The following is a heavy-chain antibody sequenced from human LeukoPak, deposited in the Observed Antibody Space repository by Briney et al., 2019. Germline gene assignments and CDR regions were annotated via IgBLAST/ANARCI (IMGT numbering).Heavy chain of an antibody. CDR3: ARDKGRKYYFDY. V-gene: IGHV3-11*01. Sequence: GGSLRLSCAASGFTFSDYYMSWIRRAPGEGLEWVSYISSSGSTIYYADSVKGRFTISRDNAKNSLYLQMNSLRAEDTAVYYCARDKGRKYYFDYWGQGTLVTVSS. J-gene: IGHJ4*02. CDR1: GFTFSDYY. CDR2: ISSSGSTI. D-gene: IGHD1-26*01.